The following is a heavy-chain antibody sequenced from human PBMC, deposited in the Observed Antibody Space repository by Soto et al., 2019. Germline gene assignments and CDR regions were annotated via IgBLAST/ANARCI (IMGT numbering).Heavy chain of an antibody. J-gene: IGHJ6*02. V-gene: IGHV1-69*08. D-gene: IGHD2-21*02. CDR1: GDTFSSYT. Sequence: QVQLVQSGAEVKKPGSSVKVSCRASGDTFSSYTVNWVRQAPGRGLEWLGRIIPVLGTTDYAQKFNGRVTITADKSTNIVYIELSSLRSEDRAVYYCARRRYCGYDCYHKHYYGMDVWGQGTTVTVAS. CDR3: ARRRYCGYDCYHKHYYGMDV. CDR2: IIPVLGTT.